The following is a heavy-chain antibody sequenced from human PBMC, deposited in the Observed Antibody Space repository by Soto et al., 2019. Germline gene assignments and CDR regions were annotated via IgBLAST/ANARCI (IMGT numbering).Heavy chain of an antibody. CDR3: ARARIAARGYYGMDV. CDR1: GGSISSYY. V-gene: IGHV4-59*01. J-gene: IGHJ6*02. CDR2: IYYSGST. D-gene: IGHD6-6*01. Sequence: LSLTCTVSGGSISSYYWSWIRQPPGKGLEWIGYIYYSGSTNYNPSLKSRVTISVDTSKNQFSLKLSSVTAADTAVYYCARARIAARGYYGMDVWGQGTTVTAP.